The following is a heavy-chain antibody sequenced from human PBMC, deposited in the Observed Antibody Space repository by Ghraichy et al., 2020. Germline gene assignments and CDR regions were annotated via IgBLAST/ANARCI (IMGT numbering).Heavy chain of an antibody. J-gene: IGHJ6*02. Sequence: SETLSLTCTVSGGSISSYYWSWIRQPPGKELEWIGYIYYSGSTNYNPSLKSRVTISVDTSKNQFSLKLSSVTAADTAVYYCATGETSSWSPLAGMDVWGQGTTVTVSS. CDR2: IYYSGST. D-gene: IGHD6-13*01. CDR1: GGSISSYY. CDR3: ATGETSSWSPLAGMDV. V-gene: IGHV4-59*01.